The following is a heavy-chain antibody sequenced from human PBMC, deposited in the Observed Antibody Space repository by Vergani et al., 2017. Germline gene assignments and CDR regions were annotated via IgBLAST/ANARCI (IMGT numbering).Heavy chain of an antibody. CDR2: INSDGSST. CDR1: GFTFSSYW. V-gene: IGHV3-74*01. J-gene: IGHJ4*02. CDR3: ARDRPESGYDSETFDY. Sequence: EVQLVESGGGLVQPGGSLRLSCAASGFTFSSYWMHWVRQAPGKGLVWVSRINSDGSSTSYADSVKGRFTISRDNAKNTLYLQMNSLRAEDTAVYYCARDRPESGYDSETFDYWGQGTLVTVSS. D-gene: IGHD5-12*01.